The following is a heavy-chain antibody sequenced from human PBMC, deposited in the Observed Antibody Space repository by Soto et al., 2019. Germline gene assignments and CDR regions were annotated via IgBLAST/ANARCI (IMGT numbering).Heavy chain of an antibody. D-gene: IGHD6-13*01. Sequence: QVQLVESGGGVVQPGRSLRLSCVASGFTLSNYGMHWVRQAPGKGLEWVAVLSPENEKFYADSVRGRFTLSRDNSKNTLYVEMNSLRPDDTAVYYCAKDARGSSSWHLHYWGQGTLVTVSS. CDR2: LSPENEK. CDR1: GFTLSNYG. J-gene: IGHJ4*02. V-gene: IGHV3-30*18. CDR3: AKDARGSSSWHLHY.